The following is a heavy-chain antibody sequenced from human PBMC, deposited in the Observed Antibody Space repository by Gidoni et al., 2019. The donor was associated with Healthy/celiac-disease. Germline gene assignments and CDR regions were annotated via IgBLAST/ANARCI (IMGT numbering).Heavy chain of an antibody. J-gene: IGHJ4*02. CDR1: GFTFGDYA. Sequence: EVQLVESGGGLVQPGRSLRLSCTASGFTFGDYAVSWFRQAPGKGLEWVGFIRSKAYGGTTEYAASVKGRFTIPRDDSKSIAYLQMNSLKTEDTAVYYCTRVGPYNWNDATYFDYWGQGTLVTVSS. CDR2: IRSKAYGGTT. V-gene: IGHV3-49*03. CDR3: TRVGPYNWNDATYFDY. D-gene: IGHD1-1*01.